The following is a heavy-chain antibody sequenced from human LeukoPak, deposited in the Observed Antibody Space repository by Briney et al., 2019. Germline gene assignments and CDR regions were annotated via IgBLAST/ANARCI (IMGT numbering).Heavy chain of an antibody. CDR2: IGSVSSTM. D-gene: IGHD6-19*01. CDR1: GFTVSSTY. CDR3: ARDGGGWVIDY. V-gene: IGHV3-48*04. J-gene: IGHJ4*02. Sequence: GGSLRLSCAASGFTVSSTYMSWVRQAPGKGLEWVSYIGSVSSTMHYADSVKGRFTIFRDNAKNSLYLEMNNLRAEDTAVYYCARDGGGWVIDYWGQGTLVTVSS.